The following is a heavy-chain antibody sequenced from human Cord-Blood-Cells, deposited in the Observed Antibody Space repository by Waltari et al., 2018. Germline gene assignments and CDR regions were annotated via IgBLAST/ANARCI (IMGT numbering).Heavy chain of an antibody. D-gene: IGHD2-15*01. CDR1: GGSISSYY. Sequence: QVQLQESGPGLVKPSETLSLTCTVSGGSISSYYWSWIRQPPGTGLEWSGYIYYSGSTNYNPSLKSRVTISVDTSKNQFSLKLSSVTAADTAVYYGARDRRGCSGGSCYYRGYYYYYMDVWGKGTTVTVSS. V-gene: IGHV4-59*01. CDR2: IYYSGST. CDR3: ARDRRGCSGGSCYYRGYYYYYMDV. J-gene: IGHJ6*03.